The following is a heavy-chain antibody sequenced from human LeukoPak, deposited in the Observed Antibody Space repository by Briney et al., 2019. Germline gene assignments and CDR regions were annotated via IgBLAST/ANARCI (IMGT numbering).Heavy chain of an antibody. J-gene: IGHJ6*02. CDR2: IIPILGIA. Sequence: GASVKVSCKASGGTFSSYAISWVRQAPGQGLEWMGRIIPILGIANYAQKFQGRVTITADKSTSTAYMELSSLRSEDTAVYYCARESMAAAGRDHYGMDVWGQGTTVTVSS. CDR3: ARESMAAAGRDHYGMDV. V-gene: IGHV1-69*04. D-gene: IGHD6-13*01. CDR1: GGTFSSYA.